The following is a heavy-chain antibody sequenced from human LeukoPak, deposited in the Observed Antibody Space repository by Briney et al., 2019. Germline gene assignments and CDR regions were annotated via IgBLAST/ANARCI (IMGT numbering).Heavy chain of an antibody. V-gene: IGHV1-69*13. J-gene: IGHJ4*02. D-gene: IGHD3-10*01. CDR2: IIPIFGTA. CDR1: GGTFSSYA. CDR3: ASEGGYGEYYFDY. Sequence: SVTVSCKASGGTFSSYAVSWVRQAPGQGLEWMGGIIPIFGTANYAQKFQGRVTITADESTSTAYMELSSLRSEDTAVYYCASEGGYGEYYFDYWGQGTLVTVSS.